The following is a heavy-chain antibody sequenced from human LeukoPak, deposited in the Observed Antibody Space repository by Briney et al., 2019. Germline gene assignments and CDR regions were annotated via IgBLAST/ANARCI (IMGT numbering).Heavy chain of an antibody. CDR1: GYSFTSYW. V-gene: IGHV5-51*01. D-gene: IGHD3-10*01. CDR3: ARFEYYGSGSSPYFDY. CDR2: IYPGDSDT. J-gene: IGHJ4*02. Sequence: PGESLKISCKGSGYSFTSYWIGWVRQMPGKGLEWMGIIYPGDSDTRYSPSFQGQVTISADKSISTAYPPWSSLKASDTAMYYCARFEYYGSGSSPYFDYWGQGTLVTVSS.